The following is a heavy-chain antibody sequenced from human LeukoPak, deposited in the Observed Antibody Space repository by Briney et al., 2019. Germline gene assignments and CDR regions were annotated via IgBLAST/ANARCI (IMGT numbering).Heavy chain of an antibody. CDR3: ARDRITIFGVVKPTWGRYNWFDP. D-gene: IGHD3-3*01. Sequence: ASVKVSCKASGYTFTSYYMHWVRQAPGQGLEWMGIINPSGGSTSYAQKFQGRVTMTRDTSTSTVYMELSSLRSEDTAVYYCARDRITIFGVVKPTWGRYNWFDPWGQGTLVTVSA. CDR1: GYTFTSYY. CDR2: INPSGGST. J-gene: IGHJ5*02. V-gene: IGHV1-46*03.